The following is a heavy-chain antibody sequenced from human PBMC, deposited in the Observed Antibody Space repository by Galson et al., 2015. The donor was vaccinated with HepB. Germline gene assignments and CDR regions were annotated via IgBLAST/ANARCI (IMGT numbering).Heavy chain of an antibody. J-gene: IGHJ6*02. Sequence: ETLSLTCAVSGGSISGYYWSWVRQPPGKGLEWIGYIYYSGSTNYNPSLKSRATISVDTSKNQFSLNLTSVTAADTAVYYCARAGRRSTVTESYYYGMDVWGQGTPVTVSS. CDR3: ARAGRRSTVTESYYYGMDV. CDR2: IYYSGST. CDR1: GGSISGYY. D-gene: IGHD4-11*01. V-gene: IGHV4-59*01.